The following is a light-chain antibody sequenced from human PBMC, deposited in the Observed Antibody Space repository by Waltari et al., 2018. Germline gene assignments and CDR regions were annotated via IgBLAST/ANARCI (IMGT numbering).Light chain of an antibody. CDR3: CSYAGSYTWV. Sequence: QSALTQPRSVSGSPGQSVPISCTGTSRDVCGYNYVSWYQQHPGKAPKLMIYDVSKRPSGVPDRFSGSKSGNTVSLTISGLQAEDEADYYCCSYAGSYTWVFGGGTKLTVL. CDR2: DVS. V-gene: IGLV2-11*01. J-gene: IGLJ3*02. CDR1: SRDVCGYNY.